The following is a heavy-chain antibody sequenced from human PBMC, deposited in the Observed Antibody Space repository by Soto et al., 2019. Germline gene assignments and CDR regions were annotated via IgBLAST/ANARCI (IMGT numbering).Heavy chain of an antibody. J-gene: IGHJ5*02. V-gene: IGHV1-24*01. Sequence: ASVKVSCKVSGYTLTELSMHWVRQAPGKGLEWMGGFDPEDGETIYAQKFQGRVTMTEDTSTDTAYMELSSLRSEDTAVYYCATLGNLDGSSWPPVGHWFDPWGQGTLVTVSS. CDR2: FDPEDGET. D-gene: IGHD6-13*01. CDR1: GYTLTELS. CDR3: ATLGNLDGSSWPPVGHWFDP.